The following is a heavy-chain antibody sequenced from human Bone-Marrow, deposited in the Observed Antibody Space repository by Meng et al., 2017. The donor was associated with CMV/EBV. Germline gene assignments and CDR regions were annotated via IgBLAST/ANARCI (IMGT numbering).Heavy chain of an antibody. CDR1: GFTFSRYA. J-gene: IGHJ4*02. CDR3: ARGGGVVVPAAPFYY. CDR2: ISHDGSNK. Sequence: GESLKISYAASGFTFSRYAMHWVRQAPGKGLEWVAVISHDGSNKYYADSVKGRFTISRDNSKNTVHLQMNSLRSEDTAVYYCARGGGVVVPAAPFYYCGQRTLVVASS. V-gene: IGHV3-30-3*01. D-gene: IGHD2-2*01.